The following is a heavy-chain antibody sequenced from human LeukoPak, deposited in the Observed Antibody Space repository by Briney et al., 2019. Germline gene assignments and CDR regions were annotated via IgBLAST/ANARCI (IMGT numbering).Heavy chain of an antibody. CDR2: INPNSGGT. V-gene: IGHV1-2*04. J-gene: IGHJ4*02. CDR1: GYTFTGYY. CDR3: ARGSSSWSYDPTIKPFDY. D-gene: IGHD6-13*01. Sequence: ASVKVSCKASGYTFTGYYMHWVRQAPGQGLEWMGWINPNSGGTNYAQKFQGWVTMTRDTSISTAYMELSRLRSDDTAVYYCARGSSSWSYDPTIKPFDYWGQGTLVTVSS.